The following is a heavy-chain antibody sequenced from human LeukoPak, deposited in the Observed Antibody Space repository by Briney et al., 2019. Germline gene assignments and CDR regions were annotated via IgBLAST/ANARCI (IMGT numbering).Heavy chain of an antibody. CDR2: MNPNSGNT. CDR3: ARVGDFWSGYRRRRYYYYYMDV. V-gene: IGHV1-8*01. CDR1: GYTFTSYD. D-gene: IGHD3-3*01. Sequence: ASVKVSCKASGYTFTSYDINWVRQATGQGLEWMGWMNPNSGNTGYAQKFQGRVTMTRNTSISTAYMELSSLRSEDTAVYYCARVGDFWSGYRRRRYYYYYMDVWGKGTTVTVSS. J-gene: IGHJ6*03.